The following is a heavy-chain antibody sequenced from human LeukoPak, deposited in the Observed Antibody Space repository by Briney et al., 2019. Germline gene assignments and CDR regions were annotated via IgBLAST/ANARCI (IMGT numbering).Heavy chain of an antibody. CDR2: IDPSDSYT. Sequence: GESLRISCKGSGYSFTNYWISWVRQTPGKGLEWMGRIDPSDSYTNYSPSFQGHVTISADKSISTAYPQWSSLKASDTAMYYCARDGVWGTQYFQHWGQGILVTVSS. CDR1: GYSFTNYW. D-gene: IGHD1-1*01. CDR3: ARDGVWGTQYFQH. J-gene: IGHJ1*01. V-gene: IGHV5-10-1*01.